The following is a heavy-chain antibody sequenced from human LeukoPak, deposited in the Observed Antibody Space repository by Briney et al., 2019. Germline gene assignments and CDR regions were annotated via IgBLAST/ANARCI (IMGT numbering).Heavy chain of an antibody. Sequence: SETLSLTCAVSGGSISSSSSYWGWIRQPPGKGLEWIGNIYYSGSTYYNPSLKSRVTISVDTSRNQFSLKLSSVTAADTAVYYCARLGGTYDAFDIWGQGTMVTVSS. D-gene: IGHD1-26*01. CDR2: IYYSGST. V-gene: IGHV4-39*01. J-gene: IGHJ3*02. CDR3: ARLGGTYDAFDI. CDR1: GGSISSSSSY.